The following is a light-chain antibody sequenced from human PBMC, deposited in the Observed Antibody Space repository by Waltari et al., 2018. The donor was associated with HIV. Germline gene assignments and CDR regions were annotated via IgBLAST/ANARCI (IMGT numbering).Light chain of an antibody. CDR1: QDISNY. V-gene: IGKV1-33*01. CDR3: PQYDNLAPIT. J-gene: IGKJ5*01. Sequence: DIQMTQSPSSLSASVGDRVTITCQASQDISNYLNWYQQKPGKAPKLLIYDASNLETGVPSRFSGSGSETDFSLTISSLQPEDIATYYCPQYDNLAPITFGQGTRLEIK. CDR2: DAS.